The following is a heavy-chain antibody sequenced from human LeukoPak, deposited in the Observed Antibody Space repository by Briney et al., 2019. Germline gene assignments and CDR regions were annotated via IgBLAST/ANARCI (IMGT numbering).Heavy chain of an antibody. V-gene: IGHV1-8*01. D-gene: IGHD2-2*01. Sequence: ASVKVSCKASGYTFTSYDINWVRQATGQGLEWLGWMNPNSGNTGDAQKFQGRVTIPRHTSISTAYLELSSLRSEDTAVYYCARAVRGVVVVPAATIGRDYYYYMDVWGKGTTVTVSS. CDR2: MNPNSGNT. CDR3: ARAVRGVVVVPAATIGRDYYYYMDV. J-gene: IGHJ6*03. CDR1: GYTFTSYD.